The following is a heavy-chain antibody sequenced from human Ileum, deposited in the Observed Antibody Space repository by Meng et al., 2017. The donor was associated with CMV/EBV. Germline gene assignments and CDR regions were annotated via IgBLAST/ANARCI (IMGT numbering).Heavy chain of an antibody. CDR2: IYYSGTT. D-gene: IGHD4-11*01. J-gene: IGHJ6*02. V-gene: IGHV4-59*01. CDR3: GRDQYQTHFYGVDV. Sequence: SETLSLTCTVSGASMTSYYWSWIRQAPGKGLEWIGYIYYSGTTKYNPSLKSRITISVDTARNQFSLKLRSVTAADTAAYYCGRDQYQTHFYGVDVWGQGTTVTVSS. CDR1: GASMTSYY.